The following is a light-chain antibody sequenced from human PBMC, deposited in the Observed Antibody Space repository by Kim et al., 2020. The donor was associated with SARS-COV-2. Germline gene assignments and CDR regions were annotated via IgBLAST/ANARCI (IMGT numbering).Light chain of an antibody. J-gene: IGLJ1*01. CDR3: CSYAGSFSHV. CDR1: SSDVGGYYY. Sequence: QSALTQPPSVSGSPGQSVTISCTGTSSDVGGYYYVSWYQHHPGKAPTLLIFEVSNRPSGIPPRFSGSKSGNTASLTISGLQVEDEADYYCCSYAGSFSHVFGTGTKVTVL. V-gene: IGLV2-11*01. CDR2: EVS.